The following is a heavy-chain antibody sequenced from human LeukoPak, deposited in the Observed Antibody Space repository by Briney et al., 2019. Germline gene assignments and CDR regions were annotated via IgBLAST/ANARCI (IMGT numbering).Heavy chain of an antibody. CDR1: GYTLTELS. Sequence: ASVKVFCKVSGYTLTELSMHWVRQAPGKGLEWMGGFDPEDGETIYAQKFQGRVTMTEDTSTDTAYMELSSLRSEDTAVYYCATDGYYGSGRGWFDPWGQGTLVTVSS. V-gene: IGHV1-24*01. CDR3: ATDGYYGSGRGWFDP. CDR2: FDPEDGET. D-gene: IGHD3-10*01. J-gene: IGHJ5*02.